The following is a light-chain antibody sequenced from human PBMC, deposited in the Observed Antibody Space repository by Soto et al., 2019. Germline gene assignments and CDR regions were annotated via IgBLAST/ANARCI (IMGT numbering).Light chain of an antibody. V-gene: IGKV1-5*01. Sequence: DIQKTQSPSTLSASVGDRVTITCRASQSISSWLAWYQQKPGKAPKRLIYAASGLQSGVPSRFSGSGSGTEFTLTISSLQPEDFATYFCLQHNSYPRTFGQGTKVDIK. CDR1: QSISSW. CDR3: LQHNSYPRT. CDR2: AAS. J-gene: IGKJ1*01.